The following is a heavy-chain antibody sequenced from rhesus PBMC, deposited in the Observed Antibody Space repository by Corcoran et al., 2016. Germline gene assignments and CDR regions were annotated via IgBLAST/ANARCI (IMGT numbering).Heavy chain of an antibody. J-gene: IGHJ4*01. V-gene: IGHV3S25*01. CDR3: ARSGSYSEFDY. D-gene: IGHD3-16*01. Sequence: EVQLVESGGGLAKPGGSLRLSCAASGFTFSRYWMNWVRQALGKGRGWVSTSNTGGVSTYYAASMEGRVTIARDNSKNTLSLRLGSLRAEDTAVYYCARSGSYSEFDYWGQGVLVTVSS. CDR1: GFTFSRYW. CDR2: SNTGGVST.